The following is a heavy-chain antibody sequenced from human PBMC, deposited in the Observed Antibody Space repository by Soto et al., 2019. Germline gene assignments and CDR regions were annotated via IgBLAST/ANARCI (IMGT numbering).Heavy chain of an antibody. CDR2: IWYDGSRT. V-gene: IGHV3-33*01. CDR1: GFTFNIFG. CDR3: ARGGRSDFWSGYYLFDY. J-gene: IGHJ4*02. D-gene: IGHD3-3*01. Sequence: GGSLRLSCIASGFTFNIFGMHWVRQAPGQGLEWVAMIWYDGSRTNYADSVKGRFTISRDNSKNTLYLQMNSLRAEDTAVYYCARGGRSDFWSGYYLFDYWGQGTLVTVSS.